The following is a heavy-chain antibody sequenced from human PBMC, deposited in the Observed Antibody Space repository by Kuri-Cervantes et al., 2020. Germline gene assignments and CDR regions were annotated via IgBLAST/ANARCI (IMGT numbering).Heavy chain of an antibody. CDR3: VRDGPGSGHDFDF. D-gene: IGHD5-12*01. CDR1: GFTFSSSG. Sequence: GESLKISCAASGFTFSSSGMHWVRQAPGKGLEWVAFIRYDGSNEYYADSLKGRFTISRDNAKNTLYLQMSSLRVEDTGVYYCVRDGPGSGHDFDFWGQGTLVTVSS. CDR2: IRYDGSNE. V-gene: IGHV3-30*02. J-gene: IGHJ4*02.